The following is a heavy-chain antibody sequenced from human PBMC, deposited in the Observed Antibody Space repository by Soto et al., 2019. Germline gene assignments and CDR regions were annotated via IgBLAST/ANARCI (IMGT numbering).Heavy chain of an antibody. CDR1: GFTFSSYD. V-gene: IGHV3-13*01. CDR3: ARAYYDSSTGGGFDY. CDR2: IGTAGDT. D-gene: IGHD3-22*01. Sequence: EVQLVESGGGLVQPGGSLRLSCAASGFTFSSYDMHWVRQATGKGLEWVSAIGTAGDTYYPGSVKGRFTISRENAKNSFYLQINSLRAGATAVYYSARAYYDSSTGGGFDYWGQGTLVTVPS. J-gene: IGHJ4*02.